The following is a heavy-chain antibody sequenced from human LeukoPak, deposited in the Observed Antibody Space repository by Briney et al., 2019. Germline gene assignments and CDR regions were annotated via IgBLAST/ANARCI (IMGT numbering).Heavy chain of an antibody. CDR3: AKAGGLMVYARELIDQ. V-gene: IGHV3-23*01. CDR1: GFTFNSYA. D-gene: IGHD2-8*01. Sequence: GGSLRLSCAASGFTFNSYAMSWVRQAPGKGLEWVSAISGSGDSTYFAASVKGRFTISRDNSKNTLYLQMNSLRAEDAAVYYCAKAGGLMVYARELIDQWGQGTLVTVSS. J-gene: IGHJ4*02. CDR2: ISGSGDST.